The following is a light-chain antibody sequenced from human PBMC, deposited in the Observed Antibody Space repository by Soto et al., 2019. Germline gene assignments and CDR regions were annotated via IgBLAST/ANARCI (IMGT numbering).Light chain of an antibody. J-gene: IGKJ1*01. Sequence: DIQMTQSPSSLSASVGDTVTITCRASQGIIDYLAWFQQRPGKAPNLLIYAASTLQIGVPSRFLGSGDGTDFTLTISSLQPEDAATYYCQKYDSAPQTFGPGTKVEIK. CDR2: AAS. V-gene: IGKV1-27*01. CDR3: QKYDSAPQT. CDR1: QGIIDY.